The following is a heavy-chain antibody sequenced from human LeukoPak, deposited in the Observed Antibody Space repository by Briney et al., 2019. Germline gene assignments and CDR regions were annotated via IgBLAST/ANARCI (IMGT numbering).Heavy chain of an antibody. Sequence: PSETLSLTCTVSGYSMTSGHYWGWIRQPPGKGLEWIGSIYYSGSTYYNPSLKSRVSMSVDRSKNQFSLYLSSVTAADTAVYYCVRLVGATSQHFYWGQRTLVTVSS. V-gene: IGHV4-38-2*02. CDR2: IYYSGST. CDR3: VRLVGATSQHFY. CDR1: GYSMTSGHY. D-gene: IGHD1-26*01. J-gene: IGHJ4*02.